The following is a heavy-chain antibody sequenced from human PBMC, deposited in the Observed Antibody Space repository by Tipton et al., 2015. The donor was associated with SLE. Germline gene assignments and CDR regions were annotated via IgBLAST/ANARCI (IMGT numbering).Heavy chain of an antibody. CDR1: GGSISSSSYY. CDR2: IYYSGST. CDR3: ARYCIGGSCYYAFDI. D-gene: IGHD2-15*01. J-gene: IGHJ3*02. Sequence: TLSLTCTVSGGSISSSSYYWGWIRQPPGKGLEWIGSIYYSGSTYYNPSLKSRVTISVDTSKNQFSLKLSSVTAADTAVYYCARYCIGGSCYYAFDIWGQGKMVTVSS. V-gene: IGHV4-39*01.